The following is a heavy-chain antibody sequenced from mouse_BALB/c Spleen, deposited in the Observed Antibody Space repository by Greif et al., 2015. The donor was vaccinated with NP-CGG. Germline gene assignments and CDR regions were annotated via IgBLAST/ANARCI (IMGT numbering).Heavy chain of an antibody. CDR3: ARWDWYFDV. Sequence: VHVKQSGAEPVKPGASVKLSCTASGFNIKDTYMHWVKQRPEQGLEWIGRIDPANGNTKYDPKFQGKATITADTSSNTAYLQLSSLTSEDTAVYYCARWDWYFDVWGAGTTVTVSS. V-gene: IGHV14-3*02. CDR2: IDPANGNT. J-gene: IGHJ1*01. CDR1: GFNIKDTY.